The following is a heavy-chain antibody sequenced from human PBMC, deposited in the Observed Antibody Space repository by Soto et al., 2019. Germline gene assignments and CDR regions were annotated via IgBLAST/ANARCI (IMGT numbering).Heavy chain of an antibody. J-gene: IGHJ5*02. Sequence: QVQLVESGGGVVQPGRSLRLSCAASGFTFSSYGMHWVRQAPGKGLEWVAVISYDGSNKYYADSVKGRFTISRDNSKNTLYLQMNSLRAEDTAVYYCAKEQGYLGYYYASGTYNWFDPWGQGTLVTVSS. V-gene: IGHV3-30*18. D-gene: IGHD3-10*01. CDR2: ISYDGSNK. CDR1: GFTFSSYG. CDR3: AKEQGYLGYYYASGTYNWFDP.